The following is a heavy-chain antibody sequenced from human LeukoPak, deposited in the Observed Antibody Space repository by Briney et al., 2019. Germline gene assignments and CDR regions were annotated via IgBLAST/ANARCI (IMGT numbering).Heavy chain of an antibody. CDR2: ISGSGAST. D-gene: IGHD3-22*01. CDR3: AKDVLRSLYDNSGYFDY. Sequence: GGSLRLSCAASGFTFSSYGMTWVRQAPGKGLEWVSAISGSGASTYYADSVKGRITISRDNSKNTLHLQMNNLRAEDTAVYYCAKDVLRSLYDNSGYFDYWGQETLVTVSS. J-gene: IGHJ4*02. V-gene: IGHV3-23*01. CDR1: GFTFSSYG.